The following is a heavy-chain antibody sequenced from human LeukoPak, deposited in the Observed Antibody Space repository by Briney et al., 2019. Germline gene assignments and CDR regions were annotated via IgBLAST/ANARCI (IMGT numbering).Heavy chain of an antibody. J-gene: IGHJ5*02. CDR3: ARRKTKTSPSIAAAGGRNWFDP. D-gene: IGHD6-13*01. CDR2: INHSGST. V-gene: IGHV4-34*01. Sequence: SETLSLTCAVYGGSFSGYYWSWIRQPPGKGLEWIGEINHSGSTNYNPSLKSRVTISVDTSKNQFSLKLSSVTAADTAVYYCARRKTKTSPSIAAAGGRNWFDPWGQGTLVTVSS. CDR1: GGSFSGYY.